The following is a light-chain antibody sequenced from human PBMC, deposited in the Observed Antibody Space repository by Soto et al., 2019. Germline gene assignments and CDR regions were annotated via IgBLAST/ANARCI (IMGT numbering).Light chain of an antibody. J-gene: IGKJ1*01. CDR3: QQYNSYSTWT. CDR1: QSISSW. V-gene: IGKV1-5*01. Sequence: DIQMTQSPSTLSASVGDRVTITCRASQSISSWLAWYQQKPGKAPKLLIYDASSLESRVPSRFSGSGSGAEFTLSISSLQPDDFATYYCQQYNSYSTWTCGQGTKVVIK. CDR2: DAS.